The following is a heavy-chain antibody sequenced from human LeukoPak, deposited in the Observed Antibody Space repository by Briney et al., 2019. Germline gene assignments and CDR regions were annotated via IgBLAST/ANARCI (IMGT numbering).Heavy chain of an antibody. J-gene: IGHJ5*02. V-gene: IGHV3-74*01. Sequence: GGSLRLSCGASGFSFSDYGMHWVRQAPGKGLVWVSRINTDGSRITYADSVKGRFTISRDNAMNTVYLQMNSLRAEDTAVYYCARVLSSSWDWFDPWGQGTLVTVSS. CDR3: ARVLSSSWDWFDP. CDR2: INTDGSRI. D-gene: IGHD2-2*01. CDR1: GFSFSDYG.